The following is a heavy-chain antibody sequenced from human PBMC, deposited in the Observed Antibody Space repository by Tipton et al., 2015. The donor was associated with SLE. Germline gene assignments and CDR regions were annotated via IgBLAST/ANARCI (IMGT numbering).Heavy chain of an antibody. D-gene: IGHD3-10*01. V-gene: IGHV4-61*09. CDR3: ARVRVLYGMDV. Sequence: TLSLTCTVSGGSISSGSYYWSWIRQPAGKGLEWIGYIYTSGSTNYNPSLKSRVTISVDTSKNQFSLKLSSVTAADTAVYYCARVRVLYGMDVWGQGTTATVSS. CDR2: IYTSGST. CDR1: GGSISSGSYY. J-gene: IGHJ6*02.